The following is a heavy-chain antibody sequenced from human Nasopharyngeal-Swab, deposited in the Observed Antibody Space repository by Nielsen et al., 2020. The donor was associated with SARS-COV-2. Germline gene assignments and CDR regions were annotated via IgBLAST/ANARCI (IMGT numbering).Heavy chain of an antibody. CDR2: VKQDGTEK. J-gene: IGHJ4*02. Sequence: GGSLRLSCAASGFTFSNYWMTWVRQAPGKGLEWVANVKQDGTEKYYVDSVKGRFTISRDNAKNSLYLQMNSLRAEDTAVYYCARGPRGVYSGSYYDYWGQGTLVTVSS. V-gene: IGHV3-7*01. CDR3: ARGPRGVYSGSYYDY. D-gene: IGHD1-26*01. CDR1: GFTFSNYW.